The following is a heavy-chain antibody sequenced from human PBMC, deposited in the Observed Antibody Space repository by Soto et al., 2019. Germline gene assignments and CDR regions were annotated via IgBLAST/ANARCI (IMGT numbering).Heavy chain of an antibody. J-gene: IGHJ5*02. CDR2: INHSGST. D-gene: IGHD6-19*01. Sequence: PSETLSLTCAVYGGSFSGYYWSWIRQPPGKGLEWIGEINHSGSTNYNPSLKSRATISVDTSKNQFSLKLTSVTAADTAVYYCARQSAVAGNWFDPWGQGTLVTVSS. CDR3: ARQSAVAGNWFDP. CDR1: GGSFSGYY. V-gene: IGHV4-34*01.